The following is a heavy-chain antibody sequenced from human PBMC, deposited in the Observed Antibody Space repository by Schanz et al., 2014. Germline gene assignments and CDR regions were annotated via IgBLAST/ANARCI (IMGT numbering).Heavy chain of an antibody. D-gene: IGHD1-26*01. CDR3: AKVREWGPYYFDY. CDR1: GFSVSTNY. CDR2: MYINSGST. J-gene: IGHJ4*02. V-gene: IGHV3-53*01. Sequence: EVQLVESGGGLIQPGGSLRLSCAVSGFSVSTNYMSWVRQAPGKGLEWVSDMYINSGSTNYADSVKGRFIISRDSSKNTLYLQMNRQRAEDTAVYSCAKVREWGPYYFDYWGQGTLVTVSS.